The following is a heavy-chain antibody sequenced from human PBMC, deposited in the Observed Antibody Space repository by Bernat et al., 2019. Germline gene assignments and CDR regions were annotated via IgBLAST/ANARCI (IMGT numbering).Heavy chain of an antibody. Sequence: QVQLVESGGGVVQPGRSLRLSCAASGFTFSSYGMHWVRQAPGKGLAWVAVISYDGSNKYYADSVKGRFTISRDNSKNTLYLQMNRLRAEDTAVYYCAKVRYYGSGSYPFDYWGQGTLVTVSS. CDR3: AKVRYYGSGSYPFDY. D-gene: IGHD3-10*01. CDR1: GFTFSSYG. V-gene: IGHV3-30*18. J-gene: IGHJ4*02. CDR2: ISYDGSNK.